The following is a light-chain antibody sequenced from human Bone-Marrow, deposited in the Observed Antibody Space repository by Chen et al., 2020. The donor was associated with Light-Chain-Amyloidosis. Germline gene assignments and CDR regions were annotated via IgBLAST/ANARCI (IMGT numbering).Light chain of an antibody. V-gene: IGLV2-14*01. J-gene: IGLJ1*01. Sequence: QSALTQPASVSGSPGPSITISCTGTRSDVGGDNHVSWYQQHQDKAPKLMIYEVTNRPSWVPDRFSGSKADNTASLTISGLQTEDEDDYFCSSYTITNTLVFGSGTRVTVL. CDR1: RSDVGGDNH. CDR2: EVT. CDR3: SSYTITNTLV.